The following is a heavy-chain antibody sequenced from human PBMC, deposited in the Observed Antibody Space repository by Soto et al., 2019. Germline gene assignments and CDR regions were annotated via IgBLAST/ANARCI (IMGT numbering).Heavy chain of an antibody. CDR3: ARTYYDFWSGYGQYGMDV. CDR2: INPSSGGT. V-gene: IGHV1-2*04. J-gene: IGHJ6*02. CDR1: GYTFTGYY. D-gene: IGHD3-3*01. Sequence: ASVKVSCKASGYTFTGYYMHWVRQAPGQGLEWMGWINPSSGGTNYAQKFQGWVTMTRDTSISTAYMELSRLRSDDTAVYYCARTYYDFWSGYGQYGMDVWGQGTTVPVSS.